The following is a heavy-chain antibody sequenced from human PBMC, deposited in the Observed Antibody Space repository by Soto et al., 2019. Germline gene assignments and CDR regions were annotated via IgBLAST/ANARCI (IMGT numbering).Heavy chain of an antibody. Sequence: TSETLSLTCTVSGGSISSGDYYWSWIRQPPGKGLEWIGYIYYSGSTYYNPSLKSRVTISVDTSKNQFSLKLSSVTAADTAVYYCARDKRKYDILTGTYYYYGMDVWGQGTTVTVSS. J-gene: IGHJ6*02. CDR3: ARDKRKYDILTGTYYYYGMDV. V-gene: IGHV4-30-4*01. CDR2: IYYSGST. CDR1: GGSISSGDYY. D-gene: IGHD3-9*01.